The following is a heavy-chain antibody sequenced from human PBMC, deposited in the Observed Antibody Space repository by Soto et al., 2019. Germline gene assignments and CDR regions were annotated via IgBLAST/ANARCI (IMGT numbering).Heavy chain of an antibody. J-gene: IGHJ4*02. D-gene: IGHD4-17*01. V-gene: IGHV3-48*02. CDR3: ARGHDYGDYDRGAIDC. Sequence: GGSLRLSCVASGFTFSSYSMNWARQAPGKGLEWVSFIGGSTSTIHYADSVRGRFTISRDNAKNSLYLQMNSLRDEDTAVYYCARGHDYGDYDRGAIDCWGQGTLVTVSS. CDR1: GFTFSSYS. CDR2: IGGSTSTI.